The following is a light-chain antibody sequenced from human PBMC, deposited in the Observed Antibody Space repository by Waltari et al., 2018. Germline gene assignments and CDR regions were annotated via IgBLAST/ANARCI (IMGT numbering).Light chain of an antibody. CDR1: QSVLYTSNNKNY. V-gene: IGKV4-1*01. CDR2: WAS. J-gene: IGKJ1*01. CDR3: QQYYSPPWT. Sequence: DIVMTQSPDSLAVPLGERATINCKSSQSVLYTSNNKNYLAWYQQKPGPPPKLLFYWASTRESGVPDRFSGSGSGTDFTLTISGLQAEDVAVYYCQQYYSPPWTFGQGTQVEIK.